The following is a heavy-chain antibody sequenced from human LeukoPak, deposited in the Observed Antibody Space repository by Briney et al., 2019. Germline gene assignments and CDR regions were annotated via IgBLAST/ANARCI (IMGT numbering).Heavy chain of an antibody. Sequence: GGSLRLSCAASGFTFSSYSMNWVRQAPGKGLEWVSSISSSSTYIYYADSVKGRFTVSRDKAKNSLSLQMNSLRTEDTAVYYCASRDDYGSGSYYYYYGMDVWGQGTTVTVSS. CDR2: ISSSSTYI. V-gene: IGHV3-21*01. CDR3: ASRDDYGSGSYYYYYGMDV. D-gene: IGHD3-10*01. J-gene: IGHJ6*02. CDR1: GFTFSSYS.